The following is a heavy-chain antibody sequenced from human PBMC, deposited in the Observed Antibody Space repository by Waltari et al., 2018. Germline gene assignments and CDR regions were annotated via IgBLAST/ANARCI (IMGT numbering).Heavy chain of an antibody. CDR2: MNPDSGNT. J-gene: IGHJ6*02. CDR1: GYIFSSHD. V-gene: IGHV1-8*01. D-gene: IGHD2-2*01. CDR3: ARGREPGLVVLPADV. Sequence: QVQLVQSGAEVKKPGASVRVSCKASGYIFSSHDINWVRQAPGQGLEYMGWMNPDSGNTGFAQKFQGRLSMTRNTSISTAYMELSRLRSDDTAVYYCARGREPGLVVLPADVWGQGTTVTVAS.